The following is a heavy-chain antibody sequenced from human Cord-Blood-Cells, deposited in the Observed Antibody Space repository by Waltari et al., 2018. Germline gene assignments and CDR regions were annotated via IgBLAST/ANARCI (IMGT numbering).Heavy chain of an antibody. J-gene: IGHJ3*02. CDR1: GYSFTSYW. V-gene: IGHV5-51*01. CDR3: ARPRPRNYDILTGAFDI. D-gene: IGHD3-9*01. Sequence: EVQLVQSGAEVKKPGESLKISCKGSGYSFTSYWIGWVRQMPGKGLEWMGIIYPGHSDTRYRPSFQGQVTIAADKSISTAYLQWSSLKASDTAMYYCARPRPRNYDILTGAFDIWGQGTMVTVSS. CDR2: IYPGHSDT.